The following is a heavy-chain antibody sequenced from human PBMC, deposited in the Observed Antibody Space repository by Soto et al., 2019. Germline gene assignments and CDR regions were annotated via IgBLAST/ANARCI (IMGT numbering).Heavy chain of an antibody. CDR3: GRDYGDYLPYFDY. CDR2: INAGNGNT. V-gene: IGHV1-3*01. Sequence: GSSVKVSCKASGYTFTSYAMHWVRQAPGQRLEWMGWINAGNGNTKYSQKFQGRVTITRDTSASTAYMELSSLRSEDTAVYYCGRDYGDYLPYFDYWGQGTLVTVSS. J-gene: IGHJ4*02. D-gene: IGHD4-17*01. CDR1: GYTFTSYA.